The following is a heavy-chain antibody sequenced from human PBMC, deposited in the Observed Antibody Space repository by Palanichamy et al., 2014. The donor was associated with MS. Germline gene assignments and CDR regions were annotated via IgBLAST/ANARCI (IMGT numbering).Heavy chain of an antibody. CDR2: MNPNSGNT. D-gene: IGHD5-12*01. V-gene: IGHV1-8*03. Sequence: QVQLVQSGAEVKKPGASVKVSCKASGYTFTSYDINWVRQATGQGLEWMGWMNPNSGNTGYAQKFQGRVTITRNTSISTAYMELSSLRSEDTAVYYCARGSGYSGYDFPYYYGMDVWGQGTTVTVSS. CDR1: GYTFTSYD. J-gene: IGHJ6*02. CDR3: ARGSGYSGYDFPYYYGMDV.